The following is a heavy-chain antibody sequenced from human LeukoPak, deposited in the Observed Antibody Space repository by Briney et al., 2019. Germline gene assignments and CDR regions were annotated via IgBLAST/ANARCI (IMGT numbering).Heavy chain of an antibody. V-gene: IGHV3-30*04. CDR1: GFTFSGYP. CDR2: ISDDGGRK. CDR3: AVRRGNWGDNYFDY. Sequence: PGGSLRLSCAASGFTFSGYPMHWVRQAPGKGLDWVAIISDDGGRKFHADSVKGRFTISRDNSKNTLYLQMNSLRAEDTAVYYCAVRRGNWGDNYFDYWGQGTLVTVSS. J-gene: IGHJ4*02. D-gene: IGHD7-27*01.